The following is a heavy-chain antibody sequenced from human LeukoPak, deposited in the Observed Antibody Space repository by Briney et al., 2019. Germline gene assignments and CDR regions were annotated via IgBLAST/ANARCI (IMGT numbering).Heavy chain of an antibody. CDR1: GGTFSSYA. J-gene: IGHJ4*02. D-gene: IGHD6-19*01. V-gene: IGHV1-69*04. Sequence: ASVKVSCKASGGTFSSYAISWVRQAPGQGLEWMGRIIPILGIANYAQKFQGRVTITADKSTSTAYMELSSLRSEDTAVYYCARDGGLAVAGNEGLFDYWGQGTLVTVSS. CDR3: ARDGGLAVAGNEGLFDY. CDR2: IIPILGIA.